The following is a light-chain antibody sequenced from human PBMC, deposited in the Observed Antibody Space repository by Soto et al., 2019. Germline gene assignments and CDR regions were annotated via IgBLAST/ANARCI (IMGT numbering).Light chain of an antibody. Sequence: ELVLTQSPATLSLSPGERATLSCRASQSVRNYLAWYQQKPGQAPRLLIYDASNRASGIPARFGGSGSGTDFTLTISSPEPEDFAVYYCQQRSTWPLTFGGGTKVEIK. CDR2: DAS. V-gene: IGKV3-11*01. J-gene: IGKJ4*01. CDR1: QSVRNY. CDR3: QQRSTWPLT.